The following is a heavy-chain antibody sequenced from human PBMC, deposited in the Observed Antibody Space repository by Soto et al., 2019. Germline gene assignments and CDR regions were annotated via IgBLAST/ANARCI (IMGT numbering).Heavy chain of an antibody. D-gene: IGHD3-10*01. Sequence: QVQLQESGPGLVKPSQTLSLTCTVSGGSITSGGYCWTWIRQHPVKGLEWMGHIYYSGSTSYNPSLKSRVTISIDTSKNQFALKLTSVTAADPAVYYCARDGDYFGSGSPPLLSKWGQGTLVTVSS. V-gene: IGHV4-31*03. CDR2: IYYSGST. CDR1: GGSITSGGYC. J-gene: IGHJ4*02. CDR3: ARDGDYFGSGSPPLLSK.